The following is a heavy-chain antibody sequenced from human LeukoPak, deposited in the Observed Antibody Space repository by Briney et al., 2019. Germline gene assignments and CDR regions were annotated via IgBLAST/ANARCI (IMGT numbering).Heavy chain of an antibody. CDR1: GFTFYDYA. CDR2: ISWNSGSV. J-gene: IGHJ3*02. Sequence: GRSLRLSCAASGFTFYDYAMHWVWHAPGKGLEWVSGISWNSGSVAYADSVKGRFTISRDNAKNSLFLQMNSLRAEDTALYYCAKSHINANDAFDIWGQGTMVTVSS. V-gene: IGHV3-9*01. CDR3: AKSHINANDAFDI.